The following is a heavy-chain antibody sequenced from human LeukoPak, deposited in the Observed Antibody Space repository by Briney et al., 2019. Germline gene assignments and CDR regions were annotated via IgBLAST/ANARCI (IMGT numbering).Heavy chain of an antibody. Sequence: SETLSLTCTVSGGSISSYYRSWIRQPPGKGLEWIGYIYYSGSTNYNPSLKSRVTISVDTSKNQFSLKLSSVTAADTAVYYCAREITSSGWYYFDYWGQGTLVTVSS. CDR2: IYYSGST. V-gene: IGHV4-59*01. J-gene: IGHJ4*02. D-gene: IGHD6-19*01. CDR1: GGSISSYY. CDR3: AREITSSGWYYFDY.